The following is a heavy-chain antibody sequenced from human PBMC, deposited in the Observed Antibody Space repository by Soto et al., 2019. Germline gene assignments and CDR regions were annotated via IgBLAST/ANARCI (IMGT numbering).Heavy chain of an antibody. CDR1: GGTFSSYA. CDR3: ARDRVVTAIPVYYGMDV. V-gene: IGHV1-69*13. Sequence: ASVKVSCKASGGTFSSYAISWVRQAPGQGLEWMGGIIPIFGTANYAQKFQGRVTITADESTSTAYMELSSLRSEDTAVYYCARDRVVTAIPVYYGMDVWGQGTTVTVSS. CDR2: IIPIFGTA. J-gene: IGHJ6*02. D-gene: IGHD2-21*02.